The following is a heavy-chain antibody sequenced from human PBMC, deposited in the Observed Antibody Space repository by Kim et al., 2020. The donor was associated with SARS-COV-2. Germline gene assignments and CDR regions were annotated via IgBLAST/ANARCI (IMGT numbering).Heavy chain of an antibody. V-gene: IGHV6-1*01. CDR1: GDSVSRYI. J-gene: IGHJ4*02. CDR2: TYYTSKLYN. Sequence: SQTLSLTCVVSGDSVSRYIWTWIRQSPSRGLEWLGRTYYTSKLYNDYAPSLKSRITIKPDTSKNQVSLQLNSVTPEDTAVYFCARGKFFEYWGQGTLVTV. CDR3: ARGKFFEY.